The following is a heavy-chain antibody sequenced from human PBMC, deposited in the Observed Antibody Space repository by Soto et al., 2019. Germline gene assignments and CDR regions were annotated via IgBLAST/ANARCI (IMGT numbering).Heavy chain of an antibody. Sequence: ASVKVSCKASGYTFTSYGISWVRQAPGQGLEWMGWISAYNGNTNYAQKLQGRVTMTTDTSTSTAYTELRSLRSDDTAVYYCARDQGIAAGDGMDVWGQGTTVTVSS. CDR2: ISAYNGNT. CDR1: GYTFTSYG. D-gene: IGHD6-13*01. J-gene: IGHJ6*02. CDR3: ARDQGIAAGDGMDV. V-gene: IGHV1-18*01.